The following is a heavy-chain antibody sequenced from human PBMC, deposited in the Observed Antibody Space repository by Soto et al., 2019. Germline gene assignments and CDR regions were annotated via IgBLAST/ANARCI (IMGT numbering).Heavy chain of an antibody. CDR1: GGSISSSSYY. CDR3: ASRYPAYCGGDCYSGWFDP. V-gene: IGHV4-39*01. CDR2: IYYSGST. Sequence: SETLSLTCTASGGSISSSSYYWGWIRQPPGKGLEWIGSIYYSGSTYYNPSLKSRVTISVDTSKNQFSLKLSSVTAADTAVYYCASRYPAYCGGDCYSGWFDPWGQGPLVTVSS. D-gene: IGHD2-21*01. J-gene: IGHJ5*02.